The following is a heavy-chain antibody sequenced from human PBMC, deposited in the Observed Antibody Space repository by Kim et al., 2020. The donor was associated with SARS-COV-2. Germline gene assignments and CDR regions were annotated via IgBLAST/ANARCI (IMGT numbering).Heavy chain of an antibody. CDR3: ARGGLRAMVRGVRNWFDP. V-gene: IGHV4-34*01. J-gene: IGHJ5*02. Sequence: SETLSLTCAVYGGSFSGYYWSWIRQPPGKGLEWIGEINHSGSTNYNPSLKSRVTISVDTSKNQFSLKLSSVTAADTAVYYCARGGLRAMVRGVRNWFDP. D-gene: IGHD3-10*01. CDR1: GGSFSGYY. CDR2: INHSGST.